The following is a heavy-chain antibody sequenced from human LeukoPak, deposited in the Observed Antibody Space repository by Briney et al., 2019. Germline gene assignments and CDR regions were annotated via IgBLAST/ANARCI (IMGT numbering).Heavy chain of an antibody. V-gene: IGHV3-30-3*01. CDR3: ASSYEGPWYFDL. J-gene: IGHJ2*01. CDR2: ISYDGSNK. Sequence: PGGSLRLSCAASGFTFSSYAMHWVRQAPGKGLEWVAVISYDGSNKYYADSVEGRFTISRDNSKNTLYLQMNSLRAEDTAVYYCASSYEGPWYFDLWGRGTLVTVSS. CDR1: GFTFSSYA. D-gene: IGHD5-12*01.